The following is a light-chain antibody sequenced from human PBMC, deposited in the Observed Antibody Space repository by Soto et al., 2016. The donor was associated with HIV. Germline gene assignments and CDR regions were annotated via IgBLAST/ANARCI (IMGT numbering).Light chain of an antibody. Sequence: DVLLTQSPLSLFVIPGQSASISCNSTQNLLYNGKTYLSWYLHKVGRPPRLLIYEVSNRFSGVPDRISGSGSETNFTLQVSRVEADDVGIYHCMQSILLPRTFGQGTKVEIK. V-gene: IGKV2D-29*01. CDR2: EVS. CDR1: QNLLYNGKTY. J-gene: IGKJ1*01. CDR3: MQSILLPRT.